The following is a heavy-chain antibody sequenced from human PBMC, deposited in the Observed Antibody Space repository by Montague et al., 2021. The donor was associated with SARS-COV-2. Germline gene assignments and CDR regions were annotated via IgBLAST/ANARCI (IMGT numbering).Heavy chain of an antibody. V-gene: IGHV4-59*01. Sequence: SETLSLTCEVSGGSISSYYWSWIRQSPGTGLEWIGYVRYTGSTKSNHSLKTRVTLSLSTPKNHFSLKLSSVTAAATAVYYCSRAQNTCFIANCVNYFDVWGLGALVTVSS. D-gene: IGHD1-1*01. CDR3: SRAQNTCFIANCVNYFDV. CDR2: VRYTGST. CDR1: GGSISSYY. J-gene: IGHJ4*02.